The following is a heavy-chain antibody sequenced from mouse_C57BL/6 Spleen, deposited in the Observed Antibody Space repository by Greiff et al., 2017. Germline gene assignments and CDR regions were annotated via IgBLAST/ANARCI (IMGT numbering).Heavy chain of an antibody. CDR3: ALTTVVSYWYFDV. CDR2: INPSNGGT. D-gene: IGHD1-1*01. Sequence: QVQLQQPGTELVKPGASVKLSCKASGYTFPRYWMHWVKQRPGQGLEWIGNINPSNGGTNYNEKFKSKATLTVDKSSSTAYMQLSSLTSEDSAVYYCALTTVVSYWYFDVWGTVTTVTVSS. J-gene: IGHJ1*03. V-gene: IGHV1-53*01. CDR1: GYTFPRYW.